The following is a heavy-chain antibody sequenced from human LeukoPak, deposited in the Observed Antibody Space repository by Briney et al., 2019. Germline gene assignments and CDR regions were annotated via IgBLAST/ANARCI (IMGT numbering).Heavy chain of an antibody. J-gene: IGHJ2*01. Sequence: PGGSLRLSCAASGFTFSSYGMNWVRQAPGKGLEYVSAISTNGGGIYYANSVKGRFTISRDNSKNTLYLQMSDLRAEDMAVYYFAYYPDYAPTRAHFDVWGRGTLVTVSS. CDR1: GFTFSSYG. CDR3: AYYPDYAPTRAHFDV. D-gene: IGHD4-17*01. CDR2: ISTNGGGI. V-gene: IGHV3-64*01.